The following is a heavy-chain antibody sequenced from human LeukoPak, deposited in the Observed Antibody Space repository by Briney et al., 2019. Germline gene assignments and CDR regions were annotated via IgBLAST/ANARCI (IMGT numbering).Heavy chain of an antibody. CDR3: AKEGPQALSDFQH. CDR1: GGTFSSYA. CDR2: IIPIFGTA. Sequence: SVKVSCKASGGTFSSYAISWVRQAPGQGLEWMGGIIPIFGTANYAQKFQGRVTITADKSTSTAYMELSSLRSEDTAVYYCAKEGPQALSDFQHWGQGTLVTVSS. V-gene: IGHV1-69*06. J-gene: IGHJ1*01.